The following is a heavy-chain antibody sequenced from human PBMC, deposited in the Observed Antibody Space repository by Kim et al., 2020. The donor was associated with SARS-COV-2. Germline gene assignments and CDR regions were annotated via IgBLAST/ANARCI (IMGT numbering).Heavy chain of an antibody. Sequence: ADSVKGRFTISRDNSKNTLYLQMNSLRAEDTAVYYCAKDLNSSGWYYFDYWGQGTLVTVSS. D-gene: IGHD6-19*01. V-gene: IGHV3-33*06. CDR3: AKDLNSSGWYYFDY. J-gene: IGHJ4*02.